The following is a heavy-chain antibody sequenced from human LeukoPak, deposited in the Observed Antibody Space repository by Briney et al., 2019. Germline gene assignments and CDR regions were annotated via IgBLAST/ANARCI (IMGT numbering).Heavy chain of an antibody. V-gene: IGHV3-48*03. CDR3: ARDHPESGYGSGSYPSDY. CDR2: ISSISSTI. CDR1: GFTFSSYE. Sequence: GGSLRLSCAASGFTFSSYEMNWVRQAPGKGLEWVSHISSISSTIKYGDSVKGRFTISRDNAKNSLYLQMNSLRAEDTAVYYCARDHPESGYGSGSYPSDYWGQGTLVTVSS. D-gene: IGHD3-10*01. J-gene: IGHJ4*02.